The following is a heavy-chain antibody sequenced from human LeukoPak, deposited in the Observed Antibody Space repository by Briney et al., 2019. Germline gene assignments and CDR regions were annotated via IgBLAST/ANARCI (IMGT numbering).Heavy chain of an antibody. V-gene: IGHV3-7*01. CDR2: IKQDGSEK. CDR1: GFTFSSYW. D-gene: IGHD3-3*01. CDR3: ARVVLRFLEWSIHFDY. J-gene: IGHJ4*02. Sequence: PGESLRLSCAASGFTFSSYWMSWVRQAPGKGLEWVANIKQDGSEKYYVDSVKGRFTISRDNTKNSLYLQMNSLRAEDTAVYYCARVVLRFLEWSIHFDYWGQGTLVTVSS.